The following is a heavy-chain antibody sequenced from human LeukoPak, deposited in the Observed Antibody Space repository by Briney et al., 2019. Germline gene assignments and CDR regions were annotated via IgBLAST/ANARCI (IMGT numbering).Heavy chain of an antibody. CDR1: GGSISSSNW. CDR2: IYHSGST. CDR3: ARDNSSGWYYFDY. V-gene: IGHV4-4*02. J-gene: IGHJ4*02. Sequence: SGTLSLTCAVSGGSISSSNWWSWVRQPPGKGLEWIGEIYHSGSTNYNPSLKSRVTISVDKSKNQISLKLSSVTAADTAVYYCARDNSSGWYYFDYWGQGTLVTVSS. D-gene: IGHD6-19*01.